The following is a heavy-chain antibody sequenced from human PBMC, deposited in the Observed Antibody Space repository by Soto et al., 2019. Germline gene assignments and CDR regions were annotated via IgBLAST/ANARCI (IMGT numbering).Heavy chain of an antibody. CDR3: AKAMVAVAPHDAFDI. CDR2: ISWNSGSI. V-gene: IGHV3-9*01. CDR1: GFTFDDDA. J-gene: IGHJ3*02. Sequence: EVQLVESGGGLVQPGRSLRLSCAASGFTFDDDAMHWGRQAPGKGLEWVSGISWNSGSIGSADSVKGRFTITRDNATNSLYLQMNSLRAEDTALYYCAKAMVAVAPHDAFDIWGQGTMVTVSS. D-gene: IGHD6-19*01.